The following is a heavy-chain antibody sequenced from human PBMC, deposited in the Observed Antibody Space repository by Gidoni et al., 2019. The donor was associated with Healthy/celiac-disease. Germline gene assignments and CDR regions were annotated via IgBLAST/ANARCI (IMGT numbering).Heavy chain of an antibody. Sequence: EVQLVETGGGLIQPGGSLRLYCAASGFTVSSNYMSWVRQAPGKGLEWVSVIYSGGSTYYADSVKGRLTISRDNSKNTLYLQMNSLRAEYTAVYYCARGVAGTGAAGDYWGQGTLVTVSS. V-gene: IGHV3-53*02. CDR1: GFTVSSNY. CDR3: ARGVAGTGAAGDY. CDR2: IYSGGST. J-gene: IGHJ4*02. D-gene: IGHD6-19*01.